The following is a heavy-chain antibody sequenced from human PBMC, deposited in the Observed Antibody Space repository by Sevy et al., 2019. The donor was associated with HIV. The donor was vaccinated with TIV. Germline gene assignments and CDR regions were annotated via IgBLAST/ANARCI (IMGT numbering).Heavy chain of an antibody. Sequence: GGSLRLSCAASGFTFSKYSMSWVRQPPGKGLEWVSTFSFGCGEINYADSVKGRFSISRDNSKSSVYLQMNNQRPDDTDVYYCAREGCTKPQDYWGQGTLVTASS. D-gene: IGHD2-8*01. J-gene: IGHJ4*02. CDR3: AREGCTKPQDY. CDR1: GFTFSKYS. V-gene: IGHV3-23*01. CDR2: FSFGCGEI.